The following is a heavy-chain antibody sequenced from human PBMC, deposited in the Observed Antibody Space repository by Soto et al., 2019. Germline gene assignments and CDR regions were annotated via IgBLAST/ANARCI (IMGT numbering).Heavy chain of an antibody. CDR1: GYTFTRHY. CDR2: INPNSGGT. J-gene: IGHJ3*02. V-gene: IGHV1-2*02. CDR3: ASVANWGFMDAFDI. Sequence: ASLQVSCKASGYTFTRHYIHWVRQAPGQGLEWMGWINPNSGGTNYAQKFQGRVTMTRDTSISTAYMELSRLRSDDTAVYYCASVANWGFMDAFDIWGQGTMVTVS. D-gene: IGHD7-27*01.